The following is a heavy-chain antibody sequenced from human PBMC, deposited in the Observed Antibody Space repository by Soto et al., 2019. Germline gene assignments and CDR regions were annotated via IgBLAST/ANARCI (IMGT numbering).Heavy chain of an antibody. CDR1: GGSISSSSYY. V-gene: IGHV4-39*01. Sequence: QLQLQESGPGLVKPSETLSLTCTVSGGSISSSSYYWGWIRQPPGKGLEWIGSIYYSGSTYYNPSLKSRVTRSGDTSKNQFSLKLSSVTAADTAVYYCARRRKNWYFDLWGRGTLVTVSS. CDR2: IYYSGST. J-gene: IGHJ2*01. CDR3: ARRRKNWYFDL.